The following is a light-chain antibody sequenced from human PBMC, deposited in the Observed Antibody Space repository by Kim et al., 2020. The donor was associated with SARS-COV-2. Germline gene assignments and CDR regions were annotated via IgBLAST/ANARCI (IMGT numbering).Light chain of an antibody. J-gene: IGKJ4*01. CDR2: DAA. Sequence: SASIGDRVTITSQASQDIANYLNWYQQKPGKAPKLLIYDAASLERGVPSRFSGSGSGTDFTLIISSLQPDDIATYYCQQFDDLVTFGGGTKVDIK. CDR1: QDIANY. CDR3: QQFDDLVT. V-gene: IGKV1-33*01.